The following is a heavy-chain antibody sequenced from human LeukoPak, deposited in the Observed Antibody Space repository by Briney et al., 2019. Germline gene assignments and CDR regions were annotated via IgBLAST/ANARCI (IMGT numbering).Heavy chain of an antibody. CDR3: ASGGRYCSSTSCFDY. CDR2: ISSSSSYT. Sequence: EGSLRLSCAASGFTFSDYYMSWIRQAPGKGLEWVSYISSSSSYTNYADSVKGRFTISRDNAKNSLYLQMNSLRAEDTAVYYCASGGRYCSSTSCFDYWGQGTLVTVSS. J-gene: IGHJ4*02. CDR1: GFTFSDYY. D-gene: IGHD2-2*01. V-gene: IGHV3-11*06.